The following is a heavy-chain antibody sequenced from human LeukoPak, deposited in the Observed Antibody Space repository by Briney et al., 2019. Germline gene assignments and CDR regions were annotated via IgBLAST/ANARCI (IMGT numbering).Heavy chain of an antibody. J-gene: IGHJ4*02. Sequence: GGSLRLSCAASGFTFDDYAMHWVRQAPGEGLEWVSGISWNSGSIGYADSVKGRFTISRDNAKNSLYLQMNSLRAEDMALYYCAKDKGSETNYFDYWGQGTLVTVSS. D-gene: IGHD1-14*01. V-gene: IGHV3-9*03. CDR2: ISWNSGSI. CDR3: AKDKGSETNYFDY. CDR1: GFTFDDYA.